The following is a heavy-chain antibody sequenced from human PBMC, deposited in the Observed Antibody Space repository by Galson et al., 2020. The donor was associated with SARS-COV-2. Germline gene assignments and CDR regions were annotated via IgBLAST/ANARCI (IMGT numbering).Heavy chain of an antibody. Sequence: GGSLRLSCAASGFTFSSYGMHWVRQAPGKGLEWVAVISYDGSNKYYADSVKGRFTISRDNSKNTLYLQMNSLRAEDTAVYYCAKDLNLYYYDSSGFDYWGQGTLVTVSS. J-gene: IGHJ4*02. D-gene: IGHD3-22*01. CDR1: GFTFSSYG. V-gene: IGHV3-30*18. CDR3: AKDLNLYYYDSSGFDY. CDR2: ISYDGSNK.